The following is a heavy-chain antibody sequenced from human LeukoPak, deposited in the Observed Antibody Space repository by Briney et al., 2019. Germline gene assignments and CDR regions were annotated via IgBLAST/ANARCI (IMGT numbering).Heavy chain of an antibody. CDR1: GFTFSSYG. V-gene: IGHV3-30*03. Sequence: GGSLRLSCAASGFTFSSYGMHWVRQAPGKGLEWVAVISYDGSNKYYADSVKGRFTISRDNSKNTLYLQMNSLRAEDTAVYYCAYSSSWQDYWGQGTLVTVSS. D-gene: IGHD6-13*01. CDR2: ISYDGSNK. CDR3: AYSSSWQDY. J-gene: IGHJ4*02.